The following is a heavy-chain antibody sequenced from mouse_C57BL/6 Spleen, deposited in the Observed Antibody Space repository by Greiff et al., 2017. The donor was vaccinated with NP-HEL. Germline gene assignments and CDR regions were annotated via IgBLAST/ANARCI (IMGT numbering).Heavy chain of an antibody. J-gene: IGHJ3*01. CDR3: TGSGYEWVAY. V-gene: IGHV1-15*01. CDR1: GYTFTDYE. D-gene: IGHD2-2*01. CDR2: IDPETGGT. Sequence: VQLQQSGAELVRPGASVTLSCKASGYTFTDYEMHWVKQTPVHGLEWIGAIDPETGGTAYNQKFKGKAILTADKSSSTAYMELRSLTSEDSAVYYCTGSGYEWVAYWGQGSLVTVSA.